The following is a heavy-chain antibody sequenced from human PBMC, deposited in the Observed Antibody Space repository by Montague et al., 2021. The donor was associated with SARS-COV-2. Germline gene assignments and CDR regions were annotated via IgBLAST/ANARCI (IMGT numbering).Heavy chain of an antibody. CDR1: GDGVSSNIAA. J-gene: IGHJ4*02. D-gene: IGHD1-14*01. Sequence: CAISGDGVSSNIAAWNWIRQSPSRGLEWLGRTYYRSKWYNDYAVSVRSRITISPDTSKNQFSLQLNSVTPEDTAVYYCTQERGPGRTTWHYFDYWGQGTLVTVSS. V-gene: IGHV6-1*01. CDR2: TYYRSKWYN. CDR3: TQERGPGRTTWHYFDY.